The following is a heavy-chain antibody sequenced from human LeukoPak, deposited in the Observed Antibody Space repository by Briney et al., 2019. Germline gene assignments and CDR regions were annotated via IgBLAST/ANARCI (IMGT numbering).Heavy chain of an antibody. CDR2: INHSGST. Sequence: SETLSLTCAVYGGSFSGYYWSWIRQPPGKGLEWIGEINHSGSTNYNPSLKSRVTISVDTPKNQFSLKLSSVTAADTAVYYCARDRISDSWAFDIWGQGTMVTVSS. V-gene: IGHV4-34*01. CDR3: ARDRISDSWAFDI. CDR1: GGSFSGYY. J-gene: IGHJ3*02. D-gene: IGHD2-21*02.